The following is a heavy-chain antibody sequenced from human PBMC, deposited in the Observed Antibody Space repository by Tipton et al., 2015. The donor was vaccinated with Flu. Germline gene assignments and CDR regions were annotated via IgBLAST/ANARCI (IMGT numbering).Heavy chain of an antibody. CDR1: GASISSGSYY. Sequence: TLSLTCTVSGASISSGSYYWCWIRQPAERGLEWVGRIYTSGTTDYNSSLESRVTVSADTSKNQFSLKLTSVTAADTAVYYCARGSGSGTYVIFGYWGQGTQVTVSS. CDR3: ARGSGSGTYVIFGY. D-gene: IGHD3-10*01. CDR2: IYTSGTT. J-gene: IGHJ4*02. V-gene: IGHV4-61*02.